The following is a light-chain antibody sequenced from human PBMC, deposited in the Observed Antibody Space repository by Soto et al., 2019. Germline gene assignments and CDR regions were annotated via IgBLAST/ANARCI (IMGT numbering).Light chain of an antibody. J-gene: IGKJ1*01. CDR2: DAS. Sequence: ILLTQSPAPLSLSPGERATFSCVASQSVSSYLAWYQQKPGQAPRLLSYDASNRATGIPATFSGSGSGRNFTLTISSLEPEDFAVYYCQQRSHWPPWTFGQGTKVDIK. V-gene: IGKV3-11*02. CDR3: QQRSHWPPWT. CDR1: QSVSSY.